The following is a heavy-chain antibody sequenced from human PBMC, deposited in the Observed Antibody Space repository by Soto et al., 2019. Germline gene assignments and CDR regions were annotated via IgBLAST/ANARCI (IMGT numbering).Heavy chain of an antibody. D-gene: IGHD3-22*01. CDR1: GGSISSGGYS. V-gene: IGHV4-30-2*01. CDR2: IYHSGST. J-gene: IGHJ4*02. Sequence: SETLFLTCAVSGGSISSGGYSWSWIRQPPGKGLEWIGYIYHSGSTYYNPSLKSRVTISVDRSKNQFSLKLSSVTAADTAVYYCARVGGVGDSSGYPDFYLDYWGQGTLVTVSS. CDR3: ARVGGVGDSSGYPDFYLDY.